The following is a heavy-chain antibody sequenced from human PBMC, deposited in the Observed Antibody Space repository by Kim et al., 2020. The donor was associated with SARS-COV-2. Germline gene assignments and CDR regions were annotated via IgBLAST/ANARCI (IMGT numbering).Heavy chain of an antibody. CDR3: AKDGAGYSSGWYNKIYYYYGMDV. CDR2: ISYDGSNK. CDR1: GFTFSSYG. Sequence: GGSLRLSCAASGFTFSSYGMHWVRQAPGKGLEWVAVISYDGSNKYYADSVKGRFTISRDNSKNTLYLQMNSLRAEDTAVYYCAKDGAGYSSGWYNKIYYYYGMDVWGQGTTVTVSS. V-gene: IGHV3-30*18. J-gene: IGHJ6*02. D-gene: IGHD6-19*01.